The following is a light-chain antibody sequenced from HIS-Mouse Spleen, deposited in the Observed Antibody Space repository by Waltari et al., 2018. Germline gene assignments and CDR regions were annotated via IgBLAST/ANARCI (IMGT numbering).Light chain of an antibody. CDR2: DVS. V-gene: IGLV2-11*01. J-gene: IGLJ3*02. CDR3: CSYAGSYTWV. Sequence: QSALTQPRSVSGSPGQSVTISCTGTSSDVGGYNYVSWYQQHPGKAPKLMIYDVSKRPEGVPDRVSGSKSGNTASLTISGLQAEDEADYYCCSYAGSYTWVFGGGTKLTVL. CDR1: SSDVGGYNY.